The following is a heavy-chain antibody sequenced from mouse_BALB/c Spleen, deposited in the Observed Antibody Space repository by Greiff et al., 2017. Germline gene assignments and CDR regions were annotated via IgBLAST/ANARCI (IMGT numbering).Heavy chain of an antibody. CDR2: IDPETGGT. V-gene: IGHV1-15*01. CDR1: GYTFTDYE. D-gene: IGHD2-4*01. Sequence: QVQLQQSGAELVRPGASVTLSCKASGYTFTDYEMHWVKQTPVHGLEWIGAIDPETGGTAYNQKFKGKATLTADKSSSTAYMELRSLTSEDSAVYYCTSFNDYDVYAMDYWGQGTSVTVSS. J-gene: IGHJ4*01. CDR3: TSFNDYDVYAMDY.